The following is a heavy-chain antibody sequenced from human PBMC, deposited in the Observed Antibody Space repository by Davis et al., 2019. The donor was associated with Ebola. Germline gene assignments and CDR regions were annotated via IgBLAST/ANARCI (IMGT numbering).Heavy chain of an antibody. D-gene: IGHD3-10*01. CDR2: ISGSGGST. CDR3: AKLTAYYGSGSSFDY. V-gene: IGHV3-23*01. CDR1: GFTFSSYA. J-gene: IGHJ4*02. Sequence: PGGSLRLSCAASGFTFSSYAMSWXXXXXXXGVGWVSAISGSGGSTYYADSVKGRFTISRDNSKNTLYLQMNSLRAEDTAVYYCAKLTAYYGSGSSFDYWGQGTLVTVSS.